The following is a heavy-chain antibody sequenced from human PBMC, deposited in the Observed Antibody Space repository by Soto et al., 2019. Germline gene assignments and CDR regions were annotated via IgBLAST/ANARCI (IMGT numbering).Heavy chain of an antibody. CDR3: ASRAAAGIREGVRYYHYGMDV. CDR1: GYSFASYW. D-gene: IGHD6-13*01. V-gene: IGHV5-51*01. J-gene: IGHJ6*02. CDR2: IYPGDSDT. Sequence: SLNISCNGSGYSFASYWIGWGRQMPGKVLEWMGIIYPGDSDTRYSPSFQGHVTISADKSISTAYLQWSSLKASDTAMYHCASRAAAGIREGVRYYHYGMDVCGQGTTVTVSS.